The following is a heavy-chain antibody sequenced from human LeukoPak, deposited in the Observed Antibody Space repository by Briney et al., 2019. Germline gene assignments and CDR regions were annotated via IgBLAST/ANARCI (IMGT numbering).Heavy chain of an antibody. CDR2: IYHSGST. D-gene: IGHD3-10*01. CDR3: ARDEDGALAN. J-gene: IGHJ4*02. CDR1: GGSISSGGYY. V-gene: IGHV4-30-2*01. Sequence: SETLSLTCTVSGGSISSGGYYWSWIRQPPGKGLEWIGYIYHSGSTYYNPSLKSRVTISVDRSKNQFSLKLSSVTAADTAVYYCARDEDGALANWGQGTLVTVSS.